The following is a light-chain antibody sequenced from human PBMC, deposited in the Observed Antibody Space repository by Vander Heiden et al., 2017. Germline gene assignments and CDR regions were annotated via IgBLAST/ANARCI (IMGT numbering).Light chain of an antibody. Sequence: IVMTQPPDSLAVSLGERATINCKSSQSVLYSSNNKNYLAWYQQKPGQPPKLLIYWASTRESGVPDRFSGSGSGTDFTLTISSLQAEDVAVYYCQQHYSTPLTFGGGTKVEI. J-gene: IGKJ4*01. CDR2: WAS. CDR1: QSVLYSSNNKNY. V-gene: IGKV4-1*01. CDR3: QQHYSTPLT.